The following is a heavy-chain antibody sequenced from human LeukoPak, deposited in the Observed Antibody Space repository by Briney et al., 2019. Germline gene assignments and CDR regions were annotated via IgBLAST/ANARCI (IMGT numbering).Heavy chain of an antibody. D-gene: IGHD6-13*01. CDR2: IKQDGSEM. V-gene: IGHV3-7*01. J-gene: IGHJ4*02. Sequence: GGSLRLSCAASGFRFTNYWMSWVRQSPGKGLEWVANIKQDGSEMDYSDPMKGRFTISRDNTRNSVYLQVDSLRAEDTGVYYCARIGYSSSSFDYWGQGTLVTVSS. CDR3: ARIGYSSSSFDY. CDR1: GFRFTNYW.